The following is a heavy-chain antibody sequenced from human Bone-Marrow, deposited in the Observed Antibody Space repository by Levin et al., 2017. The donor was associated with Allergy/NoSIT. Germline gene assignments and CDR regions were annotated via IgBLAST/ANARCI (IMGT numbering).Heavy chain of an antibody. D-gene: IGHD2-21*02. CDR2: ISYDGSNK. Sequence: GESLKISCAASGFTFSSYGMHWVRQAPGKGLEWVAVISYDGSNKYYGDSVKGRFTISRDNSKNTPYLQMNSLRPDDTAVYYCTKDRAPYCGGDCSIQHWGQGTLVTVSS. V-gene: IGHV3-30*18. CDR1: GFTFSSYG. J-gene: IGHJ1*01. CDR3: TKDRAPYCGGDCSIQH.